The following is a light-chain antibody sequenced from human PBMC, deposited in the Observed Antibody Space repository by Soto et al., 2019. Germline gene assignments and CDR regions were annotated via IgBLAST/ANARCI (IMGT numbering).Light chain of an antibody. V-gene: IGKV3D-20*01. CDR3: QQYGSSPIT. J-gene: IGKJ5*01. CDR1: QSVSSSY. Sequence: EIVMTQSPATLSLSPGERATLSCGASQSVSSSYLAWYQQKPRQAPTLLIYDASSRATAIPDRFSGSGSGTDFTLTISRLQPEDFAVYYCQQYGSSPITFGQGTRLEIK. CDR2: DAS.